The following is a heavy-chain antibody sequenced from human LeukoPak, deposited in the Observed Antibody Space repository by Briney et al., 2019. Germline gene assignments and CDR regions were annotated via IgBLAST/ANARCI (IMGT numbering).Heavy chain of an antibody. CDR2: ISYDGSNK. V-gene: IGHV3-30-3*01. CDR1: GFTFSSYA. J-gene: IGHJ3*02. CDR3: ARDLWFGAPGGAFDI. D-gene: IGHD3-10*01. Sequence: PGGSLRLSCAASGFTFSSYAMHWVRQAPGKGLEWVAVISYDGSNKYYADSVKGRFTISRDNSKNTLYLQMNSLRAEDTAVYYCARDLWFGAPGGAFDIWGQGTMVTVSS.